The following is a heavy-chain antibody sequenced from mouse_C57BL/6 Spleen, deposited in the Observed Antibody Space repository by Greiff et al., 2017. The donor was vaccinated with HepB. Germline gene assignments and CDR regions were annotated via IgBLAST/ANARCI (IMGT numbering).Heavy chain of an antibody. CDR3: ARDSSGYVDYYAMDY. Sequence: VQLQQPGTELVKPGASVKLSCKASGYTFTSYWMHWVKQRPGQGLEWIGNINPSNGGTNYNEKFKSKATLTVDKSSSTAYMQLSSLTSEDSAVYYCARDSSGYVDYYAMDYWGQGTSVTVSS. D-gene: IGHD3-2*02. CDR1: GYTFTSYW. CDR2: INPSNGGT. J-gene: IGHJ4*01. V-gene: IGHV1-53*01.